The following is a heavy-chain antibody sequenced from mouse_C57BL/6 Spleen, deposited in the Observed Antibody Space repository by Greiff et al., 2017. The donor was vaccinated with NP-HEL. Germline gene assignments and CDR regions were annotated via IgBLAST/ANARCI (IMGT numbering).Heavy chain of an antibody. V-gene: IGHV8-12*01. J-gene: IGHJ1*03. CDR1: GFSLSTSGMG. CDR2: IYWDDDK. Sequence: QVTLKECGPGILQSSQTLSLTCSFSGFSLSTSGMGVSWIRQPSGKGLEWLAHIYWDDDKRYNPSLKSRLTISKDTSRNQVFLKITSVDTADTATYYCARRGWFTEYFDVWGTGTTVTVSS. CDR3: ARRGWFTEYFDV. D-gene: IGHD2-3*01.